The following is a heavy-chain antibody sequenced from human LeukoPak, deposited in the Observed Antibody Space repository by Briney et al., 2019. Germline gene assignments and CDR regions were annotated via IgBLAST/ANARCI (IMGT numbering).Heavy chain of an antibody. Sequence: ASVKVSCKASGYTFTSYDINWVRQAPGQGLEWMGWINPNSGGTNYAQKFQGRVTMTRDTSISTAYMELSRLRSDDTAVYYCARSAYYYDSSGRPITDYWGQGTLVTVSS. D-gene: IGHD3-22*01. CDR1: GYTFTSYD. J-gene: IGHJ4*02. CDR3: ARSAYYYDSSGRPITDY. V-gene: IGHV1-2*02. CDR2: INPNSGGT.